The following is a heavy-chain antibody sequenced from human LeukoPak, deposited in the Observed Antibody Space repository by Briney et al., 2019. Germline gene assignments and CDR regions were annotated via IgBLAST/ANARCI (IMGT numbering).Heavy chain of an antibody. CDR2: IKQDGSEK. CDR3: ARYCGGDCYGMDV. J-gene: IGHJ6*02. CDR1: EFTFSSYW. V-gene: IGHV3-7*01. Sequence: GGSLRLSCTASEFTFSSYWMSWVRQAPGKGLEWVANIKQDGSEKDYVDSVKGRFTISRDNAKNSLYLQMNSLRAEDTAVYYCARYCGGDCYGMDVWGHGTTVTVSS. D-gene: IGHD2-21*01.